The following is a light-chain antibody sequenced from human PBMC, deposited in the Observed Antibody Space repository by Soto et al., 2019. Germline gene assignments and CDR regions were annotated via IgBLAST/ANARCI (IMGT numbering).Light chain of an antibody. CDR3: QQWYSFTQT. Sequence: VIWMTQSPSLLFASTGDRVTISCRMNQGISSYLAWYQQKPGKAPELLIYAASTLQSGVPSRCSGSGSGTDGTITVSSLKSEDGATYDCQQWYSFTQTFGQGTKVDI. CDR1: QGISSY. V-gene: IGKV1D-8*01. CDR2: AAS. J-gene: IGKJ1*01.